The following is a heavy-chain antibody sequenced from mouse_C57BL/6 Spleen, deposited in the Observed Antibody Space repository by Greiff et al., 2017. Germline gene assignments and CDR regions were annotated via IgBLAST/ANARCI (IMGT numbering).Heavy chain of an antibody. CDR2: IYWDDDK. V-gene: IGHV8-12*01. J-gene: IGHJ4*01. CDR1: GFSLSTSGMG. D-gene: IGHD1-1*01. Sequence: QVTLKESGPGILQSSQTLSLTCSFSGFSLSTSGMGVSWIRQPSGKGLEWPAHIYWDDDKRYNPSLKSRLTISKDTSRNQVFLKITSVDTADTATYYCARNYLYYAMDYWGQGTSVTVSS. CDR3: ARNYLYYAMDY.